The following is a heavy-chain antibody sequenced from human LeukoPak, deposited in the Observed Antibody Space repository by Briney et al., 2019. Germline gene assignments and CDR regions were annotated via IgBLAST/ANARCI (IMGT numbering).Heavy chain of an antibody. J-gene: IGHJ4*02. CDR3: ARVILRYSFDY. CDR2: IYTSGST. Sequence: PSETLSLTCTVSGGSISSYFWNWIRQPAGRGLEWIGRIYTSGSTNYNPSLKSRVTMSVDTSKNQFSLKLSSVTAADTAVYYCARVILRYSFDYWGQGTLVTVSS. CDR1: GGSISSYF. V-gene: IGHV4-4*07. D-gene: IGHD3-9*01.